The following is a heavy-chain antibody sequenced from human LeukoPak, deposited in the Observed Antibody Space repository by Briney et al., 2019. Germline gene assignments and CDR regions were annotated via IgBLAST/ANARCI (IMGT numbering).Heavy chain of an antibody. Sequence: GGSLRLPCAASGFTFNTHWMHWVRQAPRKGLVRVSRIKSDGSSTSYADSVKGRFTISRDNAKNTLYLQMNSLRAEDTAVYYCAGNPFYSGSYSNYWGQGTLVTVSS. CDR2: IKSDGSST. V-gene: IGHV3-74*01. CDR3: AGNPFYSGSYSNY. CDR1: GFTFNTHW. J-gene: IGHJ4*02. D-gene: IGHD1-26*01.